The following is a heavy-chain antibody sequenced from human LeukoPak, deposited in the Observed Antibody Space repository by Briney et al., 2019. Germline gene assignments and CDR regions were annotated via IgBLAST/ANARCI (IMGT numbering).Heavy chain of an antibody. Sequence: SETLSLTCTVSGGSISSYYWSWIRQPPGKGLEWIEYIYYSGSTNYNPSLKSRVTISVDTSKNQFSLKLSSVTAADTAVYYCARAMRRRLDAFDIWGQGTMVTVSS. CDR1: GGSISSYY. J-gene: IGHJ3*02. CDR2: IYYSGST. CDR3: ARAMRRRLDAFDI. V-gene: IGHV4-59*01. D-gene: IGHD6-25*01.